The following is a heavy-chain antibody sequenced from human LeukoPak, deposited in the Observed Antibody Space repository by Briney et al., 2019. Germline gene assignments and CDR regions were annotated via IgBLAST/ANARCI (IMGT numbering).Heavy chain of an antibody. D-gene: IGHD2-15*01. V-gene: IGHV3-23*01. Sequence: PGGSLRLSCAASGFTFSSYAMSWVRQAPGKGLEWVSAISGSGGSTYYADSVKGRFTISRDNSKNTLYLQMNSLRAEDTAVYYCAKGKEGYCSGGSCYFWGVDYWGQGTLVTVSS. CDR3: AKGKEGYCSGGSCYFWGVDY. CDR1: GFTFSSYA. CDR2: ISGSGGST. J-gene: IGHJ4*02.